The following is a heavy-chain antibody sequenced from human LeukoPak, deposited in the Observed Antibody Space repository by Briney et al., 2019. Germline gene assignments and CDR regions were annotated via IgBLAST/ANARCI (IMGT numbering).Heavy chain of an antibody. V-gene: IGHV3-64D*09. Sequence: PGGSLRLSCSASGFTFSSYAMYWVRQAPGKGLEYVSGININGDSTFYADSVKGRFTISRDNSKNTLYLQMNSLRAEDTAVYYCAKGYPPMTTVTLPFDLWGQGTLVTVSS. CDR2: ININGDST. CDR1: GFTFSSYA. CDR3: AKGYPPMTTVTLPFDL. J-gene: IGHJ4*02. D-gene: IGHD4-17*01.